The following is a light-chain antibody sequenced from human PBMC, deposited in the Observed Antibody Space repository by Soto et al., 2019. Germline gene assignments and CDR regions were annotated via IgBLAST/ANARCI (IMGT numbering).Light chain of an antibody. J-gene: IGLJ2*01. CDR2: AVS. CDR1: SSDVGGYNY. Sequence: QSALTHPASVSGSPGQSITISCTGTSSDVGGYNYVSWYQQHPGKAPKLMIYAVSNRPSGVSNRFSASKSGNTASLTISGLQAEEEADYYCSSYTSSSTFVVFGGGTKLTVL. V-gene: IGLV2-14*01. CDR3: SSYTSSSTFVV.